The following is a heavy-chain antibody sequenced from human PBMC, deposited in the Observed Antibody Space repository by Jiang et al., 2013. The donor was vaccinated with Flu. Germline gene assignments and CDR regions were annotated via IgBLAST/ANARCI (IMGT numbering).Heavy chain of an antibody. CDR1: GFRFSNYA. Sequence: VQLVESGGGVVQPGRSLRLSCAASGFRFSNYAMHWVRQAPGKGLEWVSAISYTGTTKSYADAVKGRFTLSRDNSKNTLLLEMKRLRAEDTAVYYCARDPRYYYDSSGYPPDYWGQGALVTVSS. D-gene: IGHD3-22*01. CDR3: ARDPRYYYDSSGYPPDY. CDR2: ISYTGTTK. V-gene: IGHV3-30-3*01. J-gene: IGHJ4*02.